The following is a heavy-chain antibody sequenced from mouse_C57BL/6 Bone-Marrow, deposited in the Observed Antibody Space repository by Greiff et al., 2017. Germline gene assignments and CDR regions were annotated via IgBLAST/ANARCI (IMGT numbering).Heavy chain of an antibody. CDR1: GFTFSSYA. J-gene: IGHJ1*03. Sequence: EVKLVESGEGFVQPGGSLKLSCAASGFTFSSYAMSWVRQTPEKRLEWVAYISSGGDYIYYADTVKGRFTISIDNARNTLELQMSSLKSEDTAMYYCTGAPNWYFDVWGTGTTVTVSS. CDR3: TGAPNWYFDV. V-gene: IGHV5-9-1*02. CDR2: ISSGGDYI. D-gene: IGHD3-1*01.